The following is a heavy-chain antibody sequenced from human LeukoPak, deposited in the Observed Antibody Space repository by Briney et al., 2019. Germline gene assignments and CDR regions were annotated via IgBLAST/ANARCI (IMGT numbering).Heavy chain of an antibody. CDR3: ARTFLSLYRTDYMDV. CDR1: GGSISSYY. V-gene: IGHV4-4*07. Sequence: PSETLSLTCTVSGGSISSYYWSWIRQPAGKGLEWIGRIYTSGSTNYNPSLKSRVTMSVDTSKNQFSLKLSSVTAADTAVYYCARTFLSLYRTDYMDVWGKGTTVTVSS. D-gene: IGHD3-16*01. J-gene: IGHJ6*03. CDR2: IYTSGST.